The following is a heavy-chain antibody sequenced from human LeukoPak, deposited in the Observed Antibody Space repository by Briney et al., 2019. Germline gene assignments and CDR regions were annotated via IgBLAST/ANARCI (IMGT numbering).Heavy chain of an antibody. Sequence: SETLSLTCTVSGGSISSSSYYWGWIRQPPGKGLEWIGSIYYSGSTYYNPSLKSRVTISVDTSKNQFSLKLSSVTAADTAVYYCARRGRRRSSTSCYFRYNWFDPWGQGALVTVSS. D-gene: IGHD2-2*01. CDR2: IYYSGST. V-gene: IGHV4-39*07. CDR1: GGSISSSSYY. CDR3: ARRGRRRSSTSCYFRYNWFDP. J-gene: IGHJ5*02.